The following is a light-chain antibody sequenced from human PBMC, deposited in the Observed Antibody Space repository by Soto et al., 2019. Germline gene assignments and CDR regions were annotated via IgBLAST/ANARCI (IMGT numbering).Light chain of an antibody. CDR1: QSVSSY. J-gene: IGKJ1*01. CDR2: DAS. CDR3: QQRSNWPRT. Sequence: EIVLTQSPATLSLSPGERATLSCRASQSVSSYLAWYQQKPGQAPRLLIYDASNRATGIPARFSGSGSGTDFTRTISILEPEDFAVYYCQQRSNWPRTFGQGTKVEIK. V-gene: IGKV3-11*01.